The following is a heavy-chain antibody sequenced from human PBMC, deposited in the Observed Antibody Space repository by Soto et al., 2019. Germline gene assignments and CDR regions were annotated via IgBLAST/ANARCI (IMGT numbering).Heavy chain of an antibody. Sequence: SVKVSCKASGGTFRGYAISWVRQAPGQGLEWLGGILPTSVTPNYAQKFQGRVTLTADESTNTAFLELRSLRSADTAVYYCARGYDVNSGGFDYWGQGTLVTVSS. D-gene: IGHD3-22*01. CDR1: GGTFRGYA. V-gene: IGHV1-69*13. CDR3: ARGYDVNSGGFDY. CDR2: ILPTSVTP. J-gene: IGHJ4*02.